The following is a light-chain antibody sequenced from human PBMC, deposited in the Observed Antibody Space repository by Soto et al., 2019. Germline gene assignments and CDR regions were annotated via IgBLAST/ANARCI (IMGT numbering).Light chain of an antibody. J-gene: IGKJ1*01. CDR1: QTISSW. Sequence: DIQMTQSPSTLSGSVGSRVTITCRASQTISSWLAWYQPKPGKAPKLLIYKASTLKSGVPSRFSGSGSGTEFTLTISSLQTDDFATYYCQHYNSSSEAFGQGTKVDIK. CDR2: KAS. V-gene: IGKV1-5*03. CDR3: QHYNSSSEA.